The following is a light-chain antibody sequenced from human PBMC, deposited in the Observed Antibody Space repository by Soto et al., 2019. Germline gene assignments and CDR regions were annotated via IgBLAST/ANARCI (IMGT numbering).Light chain of an antibody. CDR2: EVT. Sequence: QSALTQPASVSGSRGQSITISCVGRNTDVGQDKSVSWYQQGPGKAPKLLILEVTTRPSGDSSRFSGSRSGNTASLTISGLQPDDEGDYFCVSYTDTDTLVFGTGTKVTVL. J-gene: IGLJ1*01. CDR1: NTDVGQDKS. V-gene: IGLV2-14*01. CDR3: VSYTDTDTLV.